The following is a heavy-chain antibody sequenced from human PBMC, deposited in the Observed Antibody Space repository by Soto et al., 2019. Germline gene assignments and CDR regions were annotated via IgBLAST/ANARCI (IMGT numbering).Heavy chain of an antibody. V-gene: IGHV4-4*07. CDR3: ARDLTGGDYVYSDVPTYYYYGMDV. D-gene: IGHD4-17*01. Sequence: QVQLQESGPGLVKPSETLSLTCTVSGGSISSYYWSWIRQPAGKGLEWIGRIYTSGSTNYNPSLKSRVTMSVDTSKNQFSLKLSSVTAADTAVYYCARDLTGGDYVYSDVPTYYYYGMDVWGQGTTVTVSS. CDR1: GGSISSYY. J-gene: IGHJ6*02. CDR2: IYTSGST.